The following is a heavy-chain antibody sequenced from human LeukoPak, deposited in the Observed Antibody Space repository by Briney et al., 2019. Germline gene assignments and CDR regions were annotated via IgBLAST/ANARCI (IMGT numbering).Heavy chain of an antibody. J-gene: IGHJ5*02. CDR2: ISSSSSYI. Sequence: GGSLRLSCAASGFTFSSYSMNWVRKAPGKGLEWVSSISSSSSYIYYADSVKGRFTISRDNAKNSLYLQMNSLRAEDTAVYYCARDGERGVTAYNWFDPWGQGTLVTVSS. V-gene: IGHV3-21*01. D-gene: IGHD2-21*02. CDR3: ARDGERGVTAYNWFDP. CDR1: GFTFSSYS.